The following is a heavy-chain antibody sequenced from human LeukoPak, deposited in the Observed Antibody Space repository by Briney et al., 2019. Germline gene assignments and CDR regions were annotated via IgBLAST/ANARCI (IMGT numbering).Heavy chain of an antibody. CDR1: GFTFSSYG. J-gene: IGHJ4*02. CDR3: AKGPTLAVATSFDY. D-gene: IGHD6-19*01. CDR2: ISPSGGGT. Sequence: GGSLRLSCAASGFTFSSYGMNWVRQAPGKGLEWISGISPSGGGTYYADFVKGRFTISRDDSKNTPYLQMNSLRAEDTAVYYCAKGPTLAVATSFDYWGQGTLVTVSS. V-gene: IGHV3-23*01.